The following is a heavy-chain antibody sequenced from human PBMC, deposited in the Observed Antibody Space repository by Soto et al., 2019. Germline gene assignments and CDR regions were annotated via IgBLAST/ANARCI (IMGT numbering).Heavy chain of an antibody. CDR3: AKTQYGYSSSLDY. CDR1: GFTFSSYA. J-gene: IGHJ4*02. Sequence: GGSLRLSYAASGFTFSSYAMSWVRQAPGKGLEWVSAISGSGDRTYYADSVKGRFTISRDNSKNTLYLQMNSLRAEDTAVYYCAKTQYGYSSSLDYWGQGTLVTVSS. V-gene: IGHV3-23*01. D-gene: IGHD6-13*01. CDR2: ISGSGDRT.